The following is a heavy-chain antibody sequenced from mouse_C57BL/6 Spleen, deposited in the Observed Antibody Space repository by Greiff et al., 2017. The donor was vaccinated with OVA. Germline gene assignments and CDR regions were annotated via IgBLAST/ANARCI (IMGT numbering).Heavy chain of an antibody. CDR1: GYTFTDYN. V-gene: IGHV1-18*01. Sequence: EVQLVESGPELVKPGASVKIPCKASGYTFTDYNMDWVKQSHGKSLEWIGDINPNNGGTIYNQKFKGKATLTVDKSSSTAYMELRSLTSEDTAVYYCARQTAQATGNYAMDYWGQGTSVTVSS. CDR3: ARQTAQATGNYAMDY. D-gene: IGHD3-2*02. J-gene: IGHJ4*01. CDR2: INPNNGGT.